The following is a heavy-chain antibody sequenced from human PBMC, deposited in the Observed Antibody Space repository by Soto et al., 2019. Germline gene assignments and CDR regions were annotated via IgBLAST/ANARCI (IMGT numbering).Heavy chain of an antibody. V-gene: IGHV1-69*01. CDR2: IIPIFGTA. D-gene: IGHD4-4*01. Sequence: QVQLVQSGAEVKKPGSSVKVSCKASGGTFSSYAISWVRQAPGQGLEWMGGIIPIFGTANYAQKFQGRVTITADESTRTAYMERSSLRSEDTAVYYCARCGWANDYRAYYYSGMDVWGQGTTVTVSS. J-gene: IGHJ6*02. CDR3: ARCGWANDYRAYYYSGMDV. CDR1: GGTFSSYA.